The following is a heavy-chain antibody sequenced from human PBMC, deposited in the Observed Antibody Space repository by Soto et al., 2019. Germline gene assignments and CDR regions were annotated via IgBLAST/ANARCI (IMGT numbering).Heavy chain of an antibody. V-gene: IGHV3-15*01. J-gene: IGHJ4*02. Sequence: GGSLRLSCAASGFTFSNAWMSWVRQAPGKGLEWVGRIKSKTNGETTDYAAPVKDRFTISRDDSKNTLHLQMNSLKTEDTAVYYCTTDDTINKSWGQGTLVTVSS. CDR1: GFTFSNAW. CDR2: IKSKTNGETT. CDR3: TTDDTINKS.